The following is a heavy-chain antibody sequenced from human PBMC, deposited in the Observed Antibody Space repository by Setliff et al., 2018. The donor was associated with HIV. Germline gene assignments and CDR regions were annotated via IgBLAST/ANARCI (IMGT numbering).Heavy chain of an antibody. CDR1: GFTFGDYW. V-gene: IGHV3-7*05. CDR3: AKSSGYISSWYLAD. CDR2: IKKDGSEK. J-gene: IGHJ4*02. D-gene: IGHD6-13*01. Sequence: GGSLRLSCEASGFTFGDYWMSWVRQAPGKGLEWVAHIKKDGSEKYYVDSVKGRFTIARENYKKLVSLQLSNLRTDETAVYYCAKSSGYISSWYLADWGQGTLVTVSS.